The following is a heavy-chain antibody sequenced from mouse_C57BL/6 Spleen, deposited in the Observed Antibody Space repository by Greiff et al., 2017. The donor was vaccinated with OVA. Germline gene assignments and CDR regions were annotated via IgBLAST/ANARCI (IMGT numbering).Heavy chain of an antibody. CDR2: INPNNGGT. CDR3: ALPEFITTVVATGY. J-gene: IGHJ2*01. Sequence: EVQLQQSGPELVKPGASVKISCKASGYTFTDYYMNWVKQSHGKSLEWIGDINPNNGGTSYNQKFKGKATLTVDKSSSTAYMELRSLTSEDSAVYYCALPEFITTVVATGYWGQGTTLTVSS. V-gene: IGHV1-26*01. D-gene: IGHD1-1*01. CDR1: GYTFTDYY.